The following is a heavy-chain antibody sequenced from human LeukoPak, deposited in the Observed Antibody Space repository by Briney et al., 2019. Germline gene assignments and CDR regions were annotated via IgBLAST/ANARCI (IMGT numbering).Heavy chain of an antibody. D-gene: IGHD5-18*01. CDR3: ARGQKYRYGYRVTELGSGYFDY. CDR2: IYYSGST. V-gene: IGHV4-61*01. CDR1: GGSISSGSYY. J-gene: IGHJ4*02. Sequence: SETLSLTCTVSGGSISSGSYYWSWIRQPPGKGLEWIGYIYYSGSTNYNPSLKSRVTISVDTSKNQFSLTLSSVTAADTALYYCARGQKYRYGYRVTELGSGYFDYWGQGTLVTVSS.